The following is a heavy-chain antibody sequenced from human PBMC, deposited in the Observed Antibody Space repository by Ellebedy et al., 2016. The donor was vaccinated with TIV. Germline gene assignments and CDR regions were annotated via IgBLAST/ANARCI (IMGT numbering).Heavy chain of an antibody. Sequence: MPSETLSLTCTVSGGSISSYYWSWIRQPPGKGLEWIGYIYYSGSTNYNPSLKSRVTISVDTSKNQFSLKLSSVTAADTAVYYCATNHVDTAMVFDYWGQGTLVTVSS. CDR1: GGSISSYY. CDR2: IYYSGST. V-gene: IGHV4-59*01. J-gene: IGHJ4*02. CDR3: ATNHVDTAMVFDY. D-gene: IGHD5-18*01.